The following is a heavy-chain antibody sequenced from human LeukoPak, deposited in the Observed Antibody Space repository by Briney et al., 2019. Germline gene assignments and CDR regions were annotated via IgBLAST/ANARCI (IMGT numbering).Heavy chain of an antibody. D-gene: IGHD6-6*01. CDR2: ISGSGGST. J-gene: IGHJ4*02. CDR1: GFTFSSYA. Sequence: GGSLRLSCAASGFTFSSYAMSWVRQAPGKGLEWVSAISGSGGSTYYADSVKGRFTISRDNSKNTLYLQMNSLRAEDTAVYYCAKDPAKYSSSARDPNFDYWGQGTLVTVSS. V-gene: IGHV3-23*01. CDR3: AKDPAKYSSSARDPNFDY.